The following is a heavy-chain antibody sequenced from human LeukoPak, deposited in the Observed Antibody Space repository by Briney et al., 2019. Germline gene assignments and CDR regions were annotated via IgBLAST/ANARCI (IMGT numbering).Heavy chain of an antibody. J-gene: IGHJ5*02. Sequence: HSETLSLTCTVSGYSITSGYYWGWIRQPPGKGLEWIGSMSHSGSTFRNPSLKSRLTISVDTSKNQFSLKLSSVTAADTAVYYCARVHGIDDYGDYGRSTQAYNWFDPWGQGTLVTVSS. CDR1: GYSITSGYY. V-gene: IGHV4-38-2*02. CDR2: MSHSGST. D-gene: IGHD4-17*01. CDR3: ARVHGIDDYGDYGRSTQAYNWFDP.